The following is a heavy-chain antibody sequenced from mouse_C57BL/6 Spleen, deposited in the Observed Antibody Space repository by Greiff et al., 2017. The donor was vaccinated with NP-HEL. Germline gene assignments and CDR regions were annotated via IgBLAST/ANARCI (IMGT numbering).Heavy chain of an antibody. CDR2: IDPSDSET. D-gene: IGHD1-1*01. CDR3: ARTHYGSSYYFDY. V-gene: IGHV1-52*01. J-gene: IGHJ2*01. CDR1: GYTFTSYW. Sequence: QVQLQQPGAELVRPGSSVKLSCKASGYTFTSYWMHWVKQRPIQGLEWIGNIDPSDSETHYNQKFKDKATLTVDKSSSTAYMQLSSLTSEDSAVYYCARTHYGSSYYFDYWGQGTTLTVSS.